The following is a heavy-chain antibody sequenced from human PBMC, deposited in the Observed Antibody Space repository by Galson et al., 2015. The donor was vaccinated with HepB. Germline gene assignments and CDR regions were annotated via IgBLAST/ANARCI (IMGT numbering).Heavy chain of an antibody. CDR3: TTRSIVVVPAAIGWYFDL. CDR2: IKSKTDGGTT. Sequence: SLRLSCAASGFTFSNAWMSWVRQAPGKGLEWVGRIKSKTDGGTTDYAAPVKGRFTISRDDSKNTLYLQMNSLKIEDTAVYYCTTRSIVVVPAAIGWYFDLWGRGTLVTVSS. J-gene: IGHJ2*01. D-gene: IGHD2-2*01. V-gene: IGHV3-15*01. CDR1: GFTFSNAW.